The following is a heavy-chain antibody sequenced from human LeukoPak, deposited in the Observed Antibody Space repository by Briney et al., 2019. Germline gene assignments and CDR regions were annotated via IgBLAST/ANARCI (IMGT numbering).Heavy chain of an antibody. Sequence: GGSLRLSRAASGFTFSNYALHWVRQAPGKGLEWVTVISYDGDNKFYADSVKGRFTISRDNSKSMLYLQMDSLKTEDTAVYYCARGPRRIQIRRTYGMDVWGQGTTVTVSS. V-gene: IGHV3-30-3*01. CDR2: ISYDGDNK. J-gene: IGHJ6*02. D-gene: IGHD5-18*01. CDR3: ARGPRRIQIRRTYGMDV. CDR1: GFTFSNYA.